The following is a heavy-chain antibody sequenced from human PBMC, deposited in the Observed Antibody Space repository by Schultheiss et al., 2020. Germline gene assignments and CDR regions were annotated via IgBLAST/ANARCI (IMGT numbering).Heavy chain of an antibody. D-gene: IGHD3/OR15-3a*01. CDR1: GFTFSNYG. CDR2: IWTDTINK. J-gene: IGHJ3*01. V-gene: IGHV3-33*06. CDR3: VKERGPFNAFDV. Sequence: GGSLRLSCVASGFTFSNYGMHWVRQAPGQGLEWVAVIWTDTINKFYSDSVRGRFTISRDNSKHTLFLEMNSLRVEDTAVYYCVKERGPFNAFDVWGQGTMVTVSS.